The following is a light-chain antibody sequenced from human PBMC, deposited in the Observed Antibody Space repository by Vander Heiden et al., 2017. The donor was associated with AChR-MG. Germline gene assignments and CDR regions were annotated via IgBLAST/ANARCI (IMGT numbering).Light chain of an antibody. CDR2: GNS. Sequence: QSVLTQPPSVSGAPGQRATTSCTGSSSKIGAGYDVHWYQQLPGTAPKLLIYGNSNRPSGVPDRFCGSKSGTSASLAITGLQAEDEADYYCQSYDSSLSGPVFGGGTKLTVL. CDR1: SSKIGAGYD. V-gene: IGLV1-40*01. CDR3: QSYDSSLSGPV. J-gene: IGLJ2*01.